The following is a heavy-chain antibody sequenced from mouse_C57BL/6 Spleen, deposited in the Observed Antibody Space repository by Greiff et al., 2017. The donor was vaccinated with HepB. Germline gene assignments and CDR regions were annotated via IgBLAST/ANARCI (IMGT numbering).Heavy chain of an antibody. CDR1: GYTFTSYW. V-gene: IGHV1-50*01. Sequence: VQLQQPGAELVKPGASVKLSCKASGYTFTSYWMQWVNQRPGQGLEWIGEIDPSDSYTNYNHTFKGKATLTVDTSSSTAYMQLSCLTSEDSAVEDSASASASPRFDYWGQGTTLTVSS. CDR2: IDPSDSYT. J-gene: IGHJ2*01. CDR3: ASASASPRFDY. D-gene: IGHD6-1*01.